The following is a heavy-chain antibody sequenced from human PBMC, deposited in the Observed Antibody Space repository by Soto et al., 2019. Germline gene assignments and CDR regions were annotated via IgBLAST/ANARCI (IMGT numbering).Heavy chain of an antibody. CDR1: EFTFSSYS. J-gene: IGHJ5*02. V-gene: IGHV3-48*02. CDR3: ARDAAIDTSGWYVWFDP. D-gene: IGHD6-19*01. Sequence: PGGCLRRSGAAYEFTFSSYSMNWLRQAPGKGLERVSYISSSSSTIYYADSVKGRFTISRDNAKNSLSLQMNSLRDEDTAVYYCARDAAIDTSGWYVWFDPWGQGTLVTVSS. CDR2: ISSSSSTI.